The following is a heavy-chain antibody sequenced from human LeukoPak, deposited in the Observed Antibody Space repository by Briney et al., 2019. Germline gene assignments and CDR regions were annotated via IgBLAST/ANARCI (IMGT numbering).Heavy chain of an antibody. V-gene: IGHV4-59*01. J-gene: IGHJ4*02. CDR2: IYYSGST. D-gene: IGHD6-13*01. CDR3: ARVSDSSSWNWVHY. CDR1: GGSISSYY. Sequence: SETLSLTCTVSGGSISSYYWSWIRQPPGKGLEWIGYIYYSGSTNYNPSLKSRVTISVDTSKNQFSLKLSSVTAADTAVYYCARVSDSSSWNWVHYWGQGTLVTVSS.